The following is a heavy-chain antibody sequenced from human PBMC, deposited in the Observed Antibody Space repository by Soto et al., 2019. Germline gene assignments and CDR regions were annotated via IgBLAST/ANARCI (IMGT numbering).Heavy chain of an antibody. D-gene: IGHD3-16*01. CDR2: IYYTGNT. CDR3: ARARMIPFGGLVVFDY. J-gene: IGHJ4*02. Sequence: QVQLQESGPGLVKPSQTLSLTCTVSAGSISRGGYYWSGIRQHPAKGLEWIGHIYYTGNTYYKPSLKGRATISVDTSKSQFSLDLTSVTAADTAVYYCARARMIPFGGLVVFDYWGLGSLVTVSS. V-gene: IGHV4-31*03. CDR1: AGSISRGGYY.